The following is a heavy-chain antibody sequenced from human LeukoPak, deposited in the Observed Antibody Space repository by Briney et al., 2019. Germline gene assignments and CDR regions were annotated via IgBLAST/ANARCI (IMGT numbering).Heavy chain of an antibody. CDR1: GFTFSSYS. CDR3: LSRYYDFWSGLSDY. Sequence: GGSLRLSCAASGFTFSSYSMNWVRQAPGKGLEWVSYISSSSTIYYADSVKGRFTISRDNAKNSLYLQMNSLRAEDTAVYYCLSRYYDFWSGLSDYWGQGTLVTVSS. CDR2: ISSSSTI. J-gene: IGHJ4*02. V-gene: IGHV3-48*01. D-gene: IGHD3-3*01.